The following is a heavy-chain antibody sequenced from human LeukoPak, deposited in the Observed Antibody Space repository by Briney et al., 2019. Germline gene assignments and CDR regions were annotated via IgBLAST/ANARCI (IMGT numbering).Heavy chain of an antibody. J-gene: IGHJ4*02. Sequence: PGGSLRLSCAASGFTFSSYSMNWVRQAPGKGLELVSYISSSSDYIYYADSVKGRFTISRDNAKNSLYLQMNSLRVEDTAVYYCARDRSGFTFDYWGQGTLVTVSS. D-gene: IGHD3-3*01. CDR2: ISSSSDYI. CDR1: GFTFSSYS. CDR3: ARDRSGFTFDY. V-gene: IGHV3-21*01.